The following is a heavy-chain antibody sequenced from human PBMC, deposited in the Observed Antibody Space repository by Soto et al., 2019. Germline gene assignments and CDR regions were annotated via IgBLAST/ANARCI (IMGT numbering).Heavy chain of an antibody. Sequence: TSETLSLTCTVSGGSISSGDYYWTWIRQHPGKGLEWIGNIFYTGSTYYNPSLQSRVSISVDTSKNQFSLRLTSVTAADTAIYYCARDRVRRDNKPYGMDVWGQGTTVTVSS. D-gene: IGHD2-21*01. V-gene: IGHV4-31*03. CDR3: ARDRVRRDNKPYGMDV. CDR2: IFYTGST. J-gene: IGHJ6*02. CDR1: GGSISSGDYY.